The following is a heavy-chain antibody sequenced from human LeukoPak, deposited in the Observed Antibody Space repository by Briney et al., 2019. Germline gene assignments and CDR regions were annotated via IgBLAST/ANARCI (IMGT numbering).Heavy chain of an antibody. Sequence: GGSLRLSWAASGFTVSSNYMSWVRQAPGKGLEWVSVIYSGGSTYYADSGKGGFTISRDNSKNPLYLQMNSLRAEDTAVYYCARSYSSGWYDFDYWGQGTLVTVSS. CDR1: GFTVSSNY. CDR2: IYSGGST. J-gene: IGHJ4*02. CDR3: ARSYSSGWYDFDY. V-gene: IGHV3-53*01. D-gene: IGHD6-19*01.